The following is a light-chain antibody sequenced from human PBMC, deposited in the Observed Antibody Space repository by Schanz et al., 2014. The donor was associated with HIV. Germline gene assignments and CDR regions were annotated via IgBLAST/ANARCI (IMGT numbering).Light chain of an antibody. CDR1: SSDIGGYKY. J-gene: IGLJ1*01. CDR3: NSYTRSGTHV. Sequence: QSALTQPASVSGSPGQSITISCTGTSSDIGGYKYVSWYQHHPGKAPKLLIFDVDNRPSGVSHRFSAYKSGNTASLTISGLRPEDEADYYCNSYTRSGTHVFGPGTKLTVL. CDR2: DVD. V-gene: IGLV2-14*03.